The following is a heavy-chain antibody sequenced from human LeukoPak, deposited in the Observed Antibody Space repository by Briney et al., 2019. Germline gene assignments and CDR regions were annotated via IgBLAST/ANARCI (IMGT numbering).Heavy chain of an antibody. D-gene: IGHD6-19*01. CDR2: IYYSGST. CDR1: GGSISSGGYS. V-gene: IGHV4-30-4*07. J-gene: IGHJ4*02. CDR3: ARREAVAGGIDY. Sequence: SETLSLTCAVSGGSISSGGYSWSWIRQPPGKGLEWIGYIYYSGSTYYNPSLKSRVTISVDTSKNQFSLKLSSVTAADTAVYYCARREAVAGGIDYWGQGTLVTVSS.